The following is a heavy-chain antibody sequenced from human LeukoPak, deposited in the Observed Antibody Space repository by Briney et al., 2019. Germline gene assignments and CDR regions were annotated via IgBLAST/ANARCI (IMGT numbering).Heavy chain of an antibody. CDR1: GFTFSDYA. J-gene: IGHJ2*01. CDR3: VKDKPDGVYYCYFDL. Sequence: PGRSLRLSCAASGFTFSDYAMHWVRQPPGKGREWVSGISCNRGRKDYADSVKGRFTISRDNAKHTLYLQMNSLRAEDAAFDYFVKDKPDGVYYCYFDLWGRGTVVSVSS. V-gene: IGHV3-9*01. D-gene: IGHD4-17*01. CDR2: ISCNRGRK.